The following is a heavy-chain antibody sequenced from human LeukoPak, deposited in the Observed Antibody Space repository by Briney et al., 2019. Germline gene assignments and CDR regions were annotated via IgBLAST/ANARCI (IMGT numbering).Heavy chain of an antibody. Sequence: GRSLRLSCAASGFTFSSYGMHWVRQAPGKGLEWVAVIWYDGSNKYYADSVKGRFTISRDNSKNTLYLQMNSLRAEDTAVYYCARGGSYYAVDYWGQGTLVTVSS. CDR3: ARGGSYYAVDY. D-gene: IGHD1-26*01. CDR1: GFTFSSYG. J-gene: IGHJ4*02. CDR2: IWYDGSNK. V-gene: IGHV3-33*01.